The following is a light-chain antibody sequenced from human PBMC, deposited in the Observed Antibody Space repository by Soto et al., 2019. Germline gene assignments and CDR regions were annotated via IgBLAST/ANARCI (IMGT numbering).Light chain of an antibody. CDR2: EVS. CDR1: SSDIGAYNY. J-gene: IGLJ1*01. V-gene: IGLV2-8*01. Sequence: QSALTQPPSASGSPGQSVTISCTGTSSDIGAYNYVSWYQQYPGKAPKLMIFEVSKRPSGVPDRFSGSKSGNTAFLTVSGLQAEDEADYYCCSYAGSNNLIFGTGTKVTVL. CDR3: CSYAGSNNLI.